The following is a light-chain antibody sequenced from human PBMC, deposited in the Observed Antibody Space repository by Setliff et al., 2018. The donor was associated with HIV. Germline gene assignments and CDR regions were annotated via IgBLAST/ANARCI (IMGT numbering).Light chain of an antibody. J-gene: IGLJ2*01. CDR1: STDVGGYDY. CDR2: DVN. V-gene: IGLV2-14*01. CDR3: SSYTSSGSV. Sequence: QSALTQPASVSGSPGQSITISCTGTSTDVGGYDYVSWYQHHTGKAPKLIIYDVNNRPSGVSDRFSGSKSGNTASLTISGLQADDAAPYYCSSYTSSGSVFGGGTKVTV.